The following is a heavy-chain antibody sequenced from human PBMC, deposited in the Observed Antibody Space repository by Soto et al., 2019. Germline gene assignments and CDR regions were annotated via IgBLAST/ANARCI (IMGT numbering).Heavy chain of an antibody. CDR1: GGSISSYY. Sequence: SETLSLTCTVSGGSISSYYWSWIRQPAGKGLEWIGRIYTSGSTNYNPSLKSRVTMSVDTSKNQFSLKLSSVTAAHTAVYYCESWTMFRGSFGYWGQGTLVTASS. CDR3: ESWTMFRGSFGY. J-gene: IGHJ4*02. D-gene: IGHD3-10*02. V-gene: IGHV4-4*07. CDR2: IYTSGST.